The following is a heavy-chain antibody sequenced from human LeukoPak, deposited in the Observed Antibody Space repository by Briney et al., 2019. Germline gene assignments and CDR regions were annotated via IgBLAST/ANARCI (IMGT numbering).Heavy chain of an antibody. Sequence: PGGSLRLSCAASGFTFSSYAMSWVRQAPGKGLTWVSAISGSGGSTYYADSVKGRFTISRDNSKNTLYLQMNSLRAEDTAVYYCAKVSISSGWYSAFDYWGQGTLVTVSS. D-gene: IGHD6-19*01. CDR3: AKVSISSGWYSAFDY. J-gene: IGHJ4*02. V-gene: IGHV3-23*01. CDR1: GFTFSSYA. CDR2: ISGSGGST.